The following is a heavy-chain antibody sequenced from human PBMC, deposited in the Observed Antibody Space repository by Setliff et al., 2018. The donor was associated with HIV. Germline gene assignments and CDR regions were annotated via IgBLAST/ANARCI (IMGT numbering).Heavy chain of an antibody. CDR2: INPSDGSA. D-gene: IGHD6-13*01. Sequence: ASVKVSCKASGYTFTSCFPHWVRQAPGQGLEYMGIINPSDGSADYVEKFQDRVTITRDTSTSTVYMEMSSLRSEDTAIYYCAKEYHTAATGTRVANYFDYWGQGTLVTVSS. V-gene: IGHV1-46*01. J-gene: IGHJ4*02. CDR1: GYTFTSCF. CDR3: AKEYHTAATGTRVANYFDY.